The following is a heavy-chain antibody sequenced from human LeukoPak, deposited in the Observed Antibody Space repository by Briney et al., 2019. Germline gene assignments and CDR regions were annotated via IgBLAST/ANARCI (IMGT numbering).Heavy chain of an antibody. Sequence: SETLSLTCAVYGGSFSGYYWSWIRQPPGKGLEWIGEINHSGSTNYNPSLKSRVTISVDTSKNQFSLKLSSVTAADTAVYYCARLYCSSTSCSTFDYWGQGTLVTVSS. V-gene: IGHV4-34*01. J-gene: IGHJ4*02. CDR1: GGSFSGYY. CDR2: INHSGST. CDR3: ARLYCSSTSCSTFDY. D-gene: IGHD2-2*01.